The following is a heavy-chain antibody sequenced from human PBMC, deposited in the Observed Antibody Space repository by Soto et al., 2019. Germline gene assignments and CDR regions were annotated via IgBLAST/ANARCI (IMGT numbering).Heavy chain of an antibody. CDR3: ARLVYDTRLNYMYFDF. CDR2: IFHDGTA. D-gene: IGHD3-10*01. Sequence: SETLCFTCVLCVVCISSGNWWPCVRQYPQRGLEYIGEIFHDGTANYYPSFERRVAISVDTSKNQFSLKLTSVTAADTSIYFCARLVYDTRLNYMYFDFWGQGTMVTGSS. J-gene: IGHJ4*02. CDR1: VVCISSGNW. V-gene: IGHV4-4*02.